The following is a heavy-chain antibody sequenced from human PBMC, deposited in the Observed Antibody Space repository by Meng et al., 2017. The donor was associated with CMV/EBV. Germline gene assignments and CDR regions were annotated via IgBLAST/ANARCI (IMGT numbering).Heavy chain of an antibody. V-gene: IGHV1-69*05. Sequence: SVKVSCKASGGTFSSYAISWVRQAPGQGLEWMGGIIPIFGTASYAQKFQGRVTITTDESTSTAYMELSSLRSEDTAVYYCAVPDTNSSTPNYYYYGMDAWGQGTTVTVSS. D-gene: IGHD6-13*01. J-gene: IGHJ6*02. CDR1: GGTFSSYA. CDR2: IIPIFGTA. CDR3: AVPDTNSSTPNYYYYGMDA.